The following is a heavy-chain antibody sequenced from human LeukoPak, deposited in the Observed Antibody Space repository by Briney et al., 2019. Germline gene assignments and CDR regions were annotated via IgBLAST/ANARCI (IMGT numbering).Heavy chain of an antibody. CDR2: ISSSSSYI. D-gene: IGHD3-16*01. Sequence: GGSLRLSCAASGFTFSSYSMNWVRQAPGKGLEWVSSISSSSSYIYYADSVKGRFTISRDNAKNSLYLQMNRLRAEDTAVYYCARDRLTYFDYWGQGTLVTVSS. V-gene: IGHV3-21*01. CDR3: ARDRLTYFDY. J-gene: IGHJ4*02. CDR1: GFTFSSYS.